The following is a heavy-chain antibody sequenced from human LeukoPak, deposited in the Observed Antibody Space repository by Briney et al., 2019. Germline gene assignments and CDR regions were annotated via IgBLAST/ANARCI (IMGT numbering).Heavy chain of an antibody. D-gene: IGHD3-10*01. CDR3: ARDLRSYAMAI. CDR1: GLTVSSNY. CDR2: IYSGGTT. V-gene: IGHV3-53*01. Sequence: GGSLRLSCAASGLTVSSNYLTWVRQAPGKGLEWVSSIYSGGTTHYADSVKGRFTISRDHSKSTVYLQMNSLRAKDTAVYYCARDLRSYAMAIWGQGITVTVSS. J-gene: IGHJ6*02.